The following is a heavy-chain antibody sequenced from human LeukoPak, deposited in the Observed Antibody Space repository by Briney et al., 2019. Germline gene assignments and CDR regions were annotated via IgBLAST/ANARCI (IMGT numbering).Heavy chain of an antibody. Sequence: GGSLRLSCEASGFIFSDYWMSWVRQAPGKGLEWVSSISSSSSYIYYADSVKGRFTISRDNAKNSLYLQMNSLRAEDTAVYYCARVSRYYYDSSGAFDIWGQGTMVTVSS. CDR1: GFIFSDYW. CDR3: ARVSRYYYDSSGAFDI. D-gene: IGHD3-22*01. V-gene: IGHV3-21*01. J-gene: IGHJ3*02. CDR2: ISSSSSYI.